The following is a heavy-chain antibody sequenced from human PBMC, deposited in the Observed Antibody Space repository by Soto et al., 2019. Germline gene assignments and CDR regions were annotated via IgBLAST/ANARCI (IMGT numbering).Heavy chain of an antibody. CDR2: ISAYNGNT. V-gene: IGHV1-18*01. CDR1: GYTFTSYA. J-gene: IGHJ5*02. Sequence: GASVKVSCKASGYTFTSYAMHWVRQAPGQRLEWMGWISAYNGNTNYAQKLQGRVTMTTDTSTSTAYMELRSLRSDDTAVYYCARDLGYCSGGSCYRWFDPWGQGTLVTVSS. CDR3: ARDLGYCSGGSCYRWFDP. D-gene: IGHD2-15*01.